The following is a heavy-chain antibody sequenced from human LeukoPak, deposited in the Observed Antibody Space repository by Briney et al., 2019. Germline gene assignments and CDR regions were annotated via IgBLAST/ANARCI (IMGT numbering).Heavy chain of an antibody. CDR3: AKDEDIVVVPAAIDY. D-gene: IGHD2-2*01. Sequence: GSLRLSCAASGFTFSCYAMSWVRQAPGKGLEWVSAISGSGGSTYYADSVKGRFTISRDNSKNTLYLQMNSLRAEDTAVYYCAKDEDIVVVPAAIDYWGQGTLVTVSS. CDR2: ISGSGGST. J-gene: IGHJ4*02. V-gene: IGHV3-23*01. CDR1: GFTFSCYA.